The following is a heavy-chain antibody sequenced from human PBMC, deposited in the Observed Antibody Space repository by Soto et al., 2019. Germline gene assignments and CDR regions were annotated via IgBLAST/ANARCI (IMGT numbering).Heavy chain of an antibody. Sequence: QVQLQQWGAGLLKPSETLSLTCAVYGGSFSGYYWSWIRQPPGKGLEWIGEINHSGSTNYNPSLKSRVTISVDTSKNQFSLKLSSVTAADTAVYYCARRGRYGSNSPFCIWGQGTMVTVSS. CDR1: GGSFSGYY. CDR3: ARRGRYGSNSPFCI. V-gene: IGHV4-34*01. D-gene: IGHD4-17*01. CDR2: INHSGST. J-gene: IGHJ3*02.